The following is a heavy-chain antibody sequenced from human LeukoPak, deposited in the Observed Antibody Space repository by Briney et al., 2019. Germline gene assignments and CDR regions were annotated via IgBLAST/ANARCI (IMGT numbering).Heavy chain of an antibody. D-gene: IGHD3-9*01. CDR1: GYTFTSYD. V-gene: IGHV1-8*03. Sequence: ASVKVSCKASGYTFTSYDINWVRQATGQGLEWMGWMNPNSGNTVYAQKFQGRVTITRNTSISTAYMELSSLRSEDTAVYYCARGRRYSIRYFDWLSTRPQISSFDIWGQGTMVTVSS. CDR3: ARGRRYSIRYFDWLSTRPQISSFDI. CDR2: MNPNSGNT. J-gene: IGHJ3*02.